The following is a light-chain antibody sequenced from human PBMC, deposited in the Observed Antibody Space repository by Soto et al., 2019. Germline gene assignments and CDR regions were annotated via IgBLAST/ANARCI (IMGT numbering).Light chain of an antibody. J-gene: IGLJ1*01. V-gene: IGLV3-21*02. CDR2: DAS. CDR1: NLESKS. Sequence: SYELTQPPSVSVAPGQTSRISCGGNNLESKSVNWYQQRPGQAPVLVVYDASDRPSGLPERFSGSNSGNTATLIISAAEAGDEADYYCQVWDSDNNPFYVFGTGTKLTVL. CDR3: QVWDSDNNPFYV.